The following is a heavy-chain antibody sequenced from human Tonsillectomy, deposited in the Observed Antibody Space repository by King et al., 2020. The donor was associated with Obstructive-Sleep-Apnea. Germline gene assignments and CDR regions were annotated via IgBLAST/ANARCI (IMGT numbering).Heavy chain of an antibody. V-gene: IGHV1-2*02. CDR3: ARIRISNYDVLAGPTTGFDY. Sequence: QLVQSGAEVKKPGASVKVSCKASGYTFTDYYMHWVRQAPGQGLEWMGWINPNSGGTDCAQKFQGRVTMTRDTSISTAYMELSSLRSDDTAVYYCARIRISNYDVLAGPTTGFDYWGQGTLVTVSS. J-gene: IGHJ4*01. D-gene: IGHD3-9*01. CDR2: INPNSGGT. CDR1: GYTFTDYY.